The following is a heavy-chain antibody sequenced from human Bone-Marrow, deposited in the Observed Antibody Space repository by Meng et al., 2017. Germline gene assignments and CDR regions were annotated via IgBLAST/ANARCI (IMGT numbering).Heavy chain of an antibody. CDR1: GYTFTSYG. D-gene: IGHD6-13*01. V-gene: IGHV1-2*02. CDR3: ARDEDISAAGKLFSDY. J-gene: IGHJ4*02. CDR2: INPKSGDT. Sequence: QVQLVQSGAEVKKPGASVKVSCKASGYTFTSYGISWVRQAPGQGLEWMGWINPKSGDTHYAQRFQGRVTMTGDTSISTAYMELSGLRSDDTAMYYCARDEDISAAGKLFSDYWGQGTLVTVSS.